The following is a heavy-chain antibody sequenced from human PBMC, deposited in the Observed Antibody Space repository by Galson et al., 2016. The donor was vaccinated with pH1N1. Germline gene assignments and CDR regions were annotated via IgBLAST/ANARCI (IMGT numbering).Heavy chain of an antibody. Sequence: SLRLSCAASGFTFSSYWMHWVRQAPGKGLVWVSRINSDGSSTSCADSVKGRFTISRDNAKNTLYLQVHSLRAEDTAVYYCARNFGLAGSGRHFDFWGQGTLVTVSS. CDR2: INSDGSST. J-gene: IGHJ4*02. D-gene: IGHD3-16*01. CDR3: ARNFGLAGSGRHFDF. CDR1: GFTFSSYW. V-gene: IGHV3-74*01.